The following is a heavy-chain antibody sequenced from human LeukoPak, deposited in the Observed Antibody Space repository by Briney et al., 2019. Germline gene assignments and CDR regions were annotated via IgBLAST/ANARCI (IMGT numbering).Heavy chain of an antibody. CDR3: ARGGYSYGPGFDY. V-gene: IGHV4-59*01. J-gene: IGHJ4*02. D-gene: IGHD5-18*01. CDR2: VYSSGST. Sequence: SETLSLTCSVSGGSISDYYWYWIRQSPGKGLEWIGYVYSSGSTNYNPSLKSRVIISIDTSKNQFSLKLSSVTAADTAVYYCARGGYSYGPGFDYWGQGTLVTVSS. CDR1: GGSISDYY.